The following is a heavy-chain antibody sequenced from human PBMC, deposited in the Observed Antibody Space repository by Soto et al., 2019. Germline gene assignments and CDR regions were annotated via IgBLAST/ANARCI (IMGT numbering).Heavy chain of an antibody. CDR1: GGSISSYY. CDR3: ARHTNGEPKLIDY. V-gene: IGHV4-59*08. Sequence: QVQLQESGPGLVKPSETLSLTCTVSGGSISSYYWSWIRQPPGKGLEWIGYIYYSGSTNYNPSLTSRVTISVDTSKNQFSLKLSSVTAADTAVYYCARHTNGEPKLIDYWGQGTLVTVSS. CDR2: IYYSGST. D-gene: IGHD2-8*01. J-gene: IGHJ4*02.